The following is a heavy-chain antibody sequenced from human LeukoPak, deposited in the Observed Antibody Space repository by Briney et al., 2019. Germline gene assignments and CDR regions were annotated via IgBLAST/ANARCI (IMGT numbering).Heavy chain of an antibody. J-gene: IGHJ4*02. CDR3: AKDKDIVATMLDY. CDR2: ISGSGGRT. Sequence: TGGSLRLSCAASVFTFSSYAMSWVRQAPGEGVEWVSAISGSGGRTYYADSVKGRFTISRDNSKNTLYLQMNSLRAEDTAVYYCAKDKDIVATMLDYWGQGTLVTASS. CDR1: VFTFSSYA. D-gene: IGHD5-12*01. V-gene: IGHV3-23*01.